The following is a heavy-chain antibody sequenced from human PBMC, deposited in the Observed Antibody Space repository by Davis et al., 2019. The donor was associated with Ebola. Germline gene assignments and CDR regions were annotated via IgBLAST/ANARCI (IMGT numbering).Heavy chain of an antibody. CDR1: GFTFSSYG. J-gene: IGHJ4*02. Sequence: GGSLRLSCAASGFTFSSYGMHWVRQAPGKGLEWVAVIWYDGSNKYYADSVKGRFTISRDNSKNTLYLQMNSLRAEDTAVYYCAKDSSAQDSSGYYPFDYWGQGTLVTVSS. D-gene: IGHD3-22*01. CDR3: AKDSSAQDSSGYYPFDY. CDR2: IWYDGSNK. V-gene: IGHV3-33*06.